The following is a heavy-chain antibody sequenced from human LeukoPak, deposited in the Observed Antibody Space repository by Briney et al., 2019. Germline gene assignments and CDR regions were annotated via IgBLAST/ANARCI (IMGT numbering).Heavy chain of an antibody. V-gene: IGHV1-18*01. CDR1: GYTFTSYG. CDR2: ISAYNGNT. Sequence: ASVKVSCKASGYTFTSYGISWVRQAPGQGLEWMGWISAYNGNTHYAQKFQGRVTMTRDTSISTAYMELSRLRSDDTAVYYCAREAVAAPYYFDYWGQGTLVTVSS. D-gene: IGHD6-19*01. J-gene: IGHJ4*02. CDR3: AREAVAAPYYFDY.